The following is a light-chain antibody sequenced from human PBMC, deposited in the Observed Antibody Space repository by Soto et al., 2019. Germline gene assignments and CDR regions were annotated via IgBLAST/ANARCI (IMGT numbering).Light chain of an antibody. CDR2: EVS. CDR1: SSEVGGYNY. V-gene: IGLV2-14*01. Sequence: LTQPASVTRSPGQWITISCTGTSSEVGGYNYVSWYQQHPGKAPKLMIYEVSNRPSGVSNRFSGSKSGNTASLTISGLQAEDEADYYCSSYTSSSTRVFGTGTKVTVL. CDR3: SSYTSSSTRV. J-gene: IGLJ1*01.